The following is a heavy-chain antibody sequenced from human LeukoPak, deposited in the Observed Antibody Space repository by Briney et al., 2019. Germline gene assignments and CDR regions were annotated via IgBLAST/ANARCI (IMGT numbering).Heavy chain of an antibody. CDR3: AKRSGAPNNFDY. Sequence: GGSLRLSCATSGFTFDEHAMHWVRQVPGRGLEWVSLISGDGANEYYADSVKGRFTISRDNSRNSLFLQMNSLRTEDTALYFCAKRSGAPNNFDYWARGSWSSSPQ. CDR2: ISGDGANE. CDR1: GFTFDEHA. V-gene: IGHV3-43*02. J-gene: IGHJ4*02. D-gene: IGHD1-1*01.